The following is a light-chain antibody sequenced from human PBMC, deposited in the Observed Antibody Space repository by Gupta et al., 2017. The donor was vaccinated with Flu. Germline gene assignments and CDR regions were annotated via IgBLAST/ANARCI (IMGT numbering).Light chain of an antibody. CDR3: QQSYSTRYT. Sequence: PSSLSASVGDRVTITCRASQSISSYLNWYQQKPGKAPKLLIYAASSLQSGVPSRFSGSGSGTDFTLTISSLQPEDFATYYCQQSYSTRYTFGQGTKLEIK. CDR2: AAS. J-gene: IGKJ2*01. V-gene: IGKV1-39*01. CDR1: QSISSY.